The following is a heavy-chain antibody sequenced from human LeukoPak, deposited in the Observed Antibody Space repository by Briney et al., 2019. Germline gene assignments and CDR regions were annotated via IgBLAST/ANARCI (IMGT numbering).Heavy chain of an antibody. CDR2: INHSGST. J-gene: IGHJ3*02. CDR1: GGSFSGYY. Sequence: SETLSLTCAVYGGSFSGYYWSWIRQPPGKGLEWIGEINHSGSTNYNPSLKSRVTISVDTSKNQFPLKLSSVTAADTAVYYCARGSKNKQLLLPRRAFDIWGQGTMVTVSS. CDR3: ARGSKNKQLLLPRRAFDI. D-gene: IGHD6-13*01. V-gene: IGHV4-34*01.